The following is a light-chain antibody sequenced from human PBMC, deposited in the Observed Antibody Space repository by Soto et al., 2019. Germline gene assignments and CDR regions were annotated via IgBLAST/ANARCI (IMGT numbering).Light chain of an antibody. J-gene: IGLJ2*01. CDR3: AVWDNSLNGVA. V-gene: IGLV1-47*01. CDR1: NSNMGRNY. Sequence: QAVVTQTPSASGTPGQRDTISCSGSNSNMGRNYVYWYQQVPGTAPKLLMYRNDVRPSGVPDRFTGSKSGTSASLAISGLRSEDEADYYCAVWDNSLNGVAFGGGTKLTVL. CDR2: RND.